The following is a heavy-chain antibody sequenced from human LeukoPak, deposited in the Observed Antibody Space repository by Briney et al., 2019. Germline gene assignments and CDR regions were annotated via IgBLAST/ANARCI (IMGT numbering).Heavy chain of an antibody. CDR2: ICVDGHTK. CDR1: RLVLTNYY. D-gene: IGHD5-12*01. J-gene: IGHJ5*01. V-gene: IGHV3-11*01. Sequence: GGSLRLSCVASRLVLTNYYISGVRQAPGKRVDSLGTICVDGHTKYYAVSAEGRFTISRDNAKDSFYLQMNSLRADDAAVYFCARAGTYGGYKVFDSWGHGALVTVSS. CDR3: ARAGTYGGYKVFDS.